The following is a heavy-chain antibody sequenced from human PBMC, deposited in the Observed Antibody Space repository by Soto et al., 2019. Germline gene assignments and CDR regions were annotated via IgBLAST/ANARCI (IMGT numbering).Heavy chain of an antibody. D-gene: IGHD1-1*01. CDR3: ARESEDLTYNIDY. J-gene: IGHJ4*01. CDR2: ICSTTNYV. CDR1: GFTFTRYS. Sequence: GGSLRLSCAASGFTFTRYSMNWVRQAPGEGLEWVSSICSTTNYVYYGDSMNGRFTTSRDNVKNSMYLEMNSLRAEYTAVYYCARESEDLTYNIDYWGQGTMVTVSS. V-gene: IGHV3-21*06.